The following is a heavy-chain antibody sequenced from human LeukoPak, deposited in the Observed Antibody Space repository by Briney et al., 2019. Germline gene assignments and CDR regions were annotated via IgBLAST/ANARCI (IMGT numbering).Heavy chain of an antibody. Sequence: ASVKVSCKASGYTFTSYDINWVRQATGQGLEWMGWMNPNSGNTGYAQKFQGRVTMTRNTSISTAYMELSSLRSEDTAVYYCAMVETGIAAAANYYYYGMDVWGQGTTVTVSS. CDR3: AMVETGIAAAANYYYYGMDV. J-gene: IGHJ6*02. CDR1: GYTFTSYD. V-gene: IGHV1-8*01. D-gene: IGHD6-13*01. CDR2: MNPNSGNT.